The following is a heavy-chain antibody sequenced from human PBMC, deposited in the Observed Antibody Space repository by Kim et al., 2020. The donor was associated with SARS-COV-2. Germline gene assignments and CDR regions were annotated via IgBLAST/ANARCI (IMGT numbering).Heavy chain of an antibody. CDR3: ASLKVAAINYYYGMDV. J-gene: IGHJ6*02. Sequence: GGSLRLSCAASGFTFSSYEMNWVRQAPGKGLEWVSYISSSGSTIYYADSVKGRFTISRDNAKNSLYLQMNSLRAGDTAVYYCASLKVAAINYYYGMDVWGQGTTVTVSS. CDR1: GFTFSSYE. D-gene: IGHD2-15*01. V-gene: IGHV3-48*03. CDR2: ISSSGSTI.